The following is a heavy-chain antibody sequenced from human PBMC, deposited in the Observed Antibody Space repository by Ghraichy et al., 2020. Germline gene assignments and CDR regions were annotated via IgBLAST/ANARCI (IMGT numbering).Heavy chain of an antibody. D-gene: IGHD3-22*01. Sequence: SETLSLTCTVSGGSISSSSYYWGWIRQPPGKGLEWIGSIYYSGSTYYNPSLKSRVTISVDTSKNQFSLKLSSVTAADTAVYYCARLGPPMIVVGFWHYWGQGTLVTVSS. V-gene: IGHV4-39*01. J-gene: IGHJ4*02. CDR2: IYYSGST. CDR1: GGSISSSSYY. CDR3: ARLGPPMIVVGFWHY.